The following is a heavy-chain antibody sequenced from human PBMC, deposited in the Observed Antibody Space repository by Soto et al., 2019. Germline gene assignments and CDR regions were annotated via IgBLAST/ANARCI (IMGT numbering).Heavy chain of an antibody. CDR2: INPSGGST. Sequence: GASVKVSCTASGYTFTSYYMHWVRQAPGQGLEWMGIINPSGGSTSYAQKFQGRVTMTRDTSTSTVYMELSSLRSEDTAVYYCARNYCSSTSCSRFWFDPWGQGTLVTVSS. D-gene: IGHD2-2*01. CDR3: ARNYCSSTSCSRFWFDP. J-gene: IGHJ5*02. CDR1: GYTFTSYY. V-gene: IGHV1-46*03.